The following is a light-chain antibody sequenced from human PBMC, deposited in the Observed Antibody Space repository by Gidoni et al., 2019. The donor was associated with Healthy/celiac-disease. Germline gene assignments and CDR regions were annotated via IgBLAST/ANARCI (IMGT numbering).Light chain of an antibody. CDR1: SSNIGAGYD. J-gene: IGLJ2*01. CDR2: GNS. Sequence: QSVLTQPPSVSGAPAQTVTISCTGSSSNIGAGYDVHWYQQLPGTAPKLLIYGNSNRPSGVPDRFSGSKSGTSASLAITGLQAEDEADYYCQSYDSSLSGSEVFGGGTKLTVL. V-gene: IGLV1-40*01. CDR3: QSYDSSLSGSEV.